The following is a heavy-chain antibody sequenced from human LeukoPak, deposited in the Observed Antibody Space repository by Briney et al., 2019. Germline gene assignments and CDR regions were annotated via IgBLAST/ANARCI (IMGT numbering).Heavy chain of an antibody. CDR3: ARHVLVESGDYYYYYYMDV. Sequence: PSETLSLTCTVSGGSISSSSYYWGWIRQPPGKGLEWIGSIYYSGSTYYNPSLKSRVTISVDTSKNQFSLKLSSVTAADAAVYYCARHVLVESGDYYYYYYMDVWGKGTTVTISS. D-gene: IGHD2-8*02. CDR2: IYYSGST. V-gene: IGHV4-39*01. CDR1: GGSISSSSYY. J-gene: IGHJ6*03.